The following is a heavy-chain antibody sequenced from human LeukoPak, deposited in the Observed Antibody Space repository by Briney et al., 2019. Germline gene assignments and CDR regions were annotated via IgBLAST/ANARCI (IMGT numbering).Heavy chain of an antibody. CDR1: GFTFSSYI. Sequence: GGSLRLSCAASGFTFSSYIMNWVRQAPGKGLDWVSYISGSSSTIYYADSVKGRFTISRDNAKNSLYLRMNSLRAEDTAVYYCARLRYDFVWGSYDYWGQGTLVTVSS. D-gene: IGHD3-16*01. V-gene: IGHV3-48*01. CDR2: ISGSSSTI. J-gene: IGHJ4*02. CDR3: ARLRYDFVWGSYDY.